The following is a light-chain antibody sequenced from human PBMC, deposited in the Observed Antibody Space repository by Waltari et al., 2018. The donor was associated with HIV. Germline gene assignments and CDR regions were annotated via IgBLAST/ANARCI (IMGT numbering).Light chain of an antibody. CDR2: DIN. CDR3: GTWDVRLSAGVFGSWTKV. CDR1: NSHFGNNF. V-gene: IGLV1-51*01. Sequence: QSALTQQPPSVSAAPGQNVTMSCSGGNSHFGNNFVCWSQHRPGMAPRLLIYDINKRPLGIPQRFAASKSGTSATLGITGLQTADEGEYYCGTWDVRLSAGVFGSWTKVF. J-gene: IGLJ1*01.